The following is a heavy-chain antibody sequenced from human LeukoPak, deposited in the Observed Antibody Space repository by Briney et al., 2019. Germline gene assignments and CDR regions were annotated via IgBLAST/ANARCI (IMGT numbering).Heavy chain of an antibody. CDR3: ARHMDPDYGDQELFDY. D-gene: IGHD4-17*01. J-gene: IGHJ4*02. CDR1: GFTLSGSA. V-gene: IGHV3-73*01. Sequence: GGSLRLSCAASGFTLSGSAMHWVRQASGKGLEWVGRIRSKTNSYATEYAASVIGRFTISRDDSKNTAYLQLNSLKTEDTAMYYCARHMDPDYGDQELFDYWGLGTLVTVSS. CDR2: IRSKTNSYAT.